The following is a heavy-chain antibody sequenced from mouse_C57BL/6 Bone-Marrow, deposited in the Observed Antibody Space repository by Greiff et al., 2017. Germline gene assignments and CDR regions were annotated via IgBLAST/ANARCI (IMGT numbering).Heavy chain of an antibody. CDR1: GYSITSGYY. CDR2: ISYDGSN. J-gene: IGHJ2*01. CDR3: ARGHSITTVVSPYFDY. D-gene: IGHD1-1*01. Sequence: EVKLLESGPGLVKPSQSLSLTCSVTGYSITSGYYWNWIRQFPGNKLEWMGYISYDGSNNYNPSLKNRISITRDTSKNQFFLKLNSVTTEATATYYCARGHSITTVVSPYFDYWGQGTTLTVSS. V-gene: IGHV3-6*01.